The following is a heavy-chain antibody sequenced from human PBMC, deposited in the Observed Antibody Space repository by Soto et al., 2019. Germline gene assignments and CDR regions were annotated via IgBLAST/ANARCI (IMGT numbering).Heavy chain of an antibody. CDR3: AREVIGEGYYYYGMDV. D-gene: IGHD3-10*01. Sequence: GGSLRLSCAASGFTFSSYAMHWVRQAPGKGLEWVAVISYDGSNKYYADSVKGRFTISRDNSKNSLYLQMNSLRAEDTAVYYCAREVIGEGYYYYGMDVWGQGTTVTVSS. J-gene: IGHJ6*02. V-gene: IGHV3-30-3*01. CDR2: ISYDGSNK. CDR1: GFTFSSYA.